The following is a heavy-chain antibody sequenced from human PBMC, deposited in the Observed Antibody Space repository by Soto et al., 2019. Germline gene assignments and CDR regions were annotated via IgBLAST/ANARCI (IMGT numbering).Heavy chain of an antibody. D-gene: IGHD3-3*01. CDR3: AREGVGALERDYYYGMDV. V-gene: IGHV1-18*01. CDR1: GYTFTSYG. J-gene: IGHJ6*02. CDR2: ISAYNGNT. Sequence: QVQLVQSGAEVKKPGASVKVSCKASGYTFTSYGISWVRQAPGQALERKGWISAYNGNTNYAQKLQGRVTMTTDTSTSTAYMELRSLRSDDTAVYYCAREGVGALERDYYYGMDVWGQGTTVTVS.